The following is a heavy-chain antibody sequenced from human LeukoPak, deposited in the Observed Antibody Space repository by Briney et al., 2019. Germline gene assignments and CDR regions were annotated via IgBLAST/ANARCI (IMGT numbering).Heavy chain of an antibody. J-gene: IGHJ4*02. V-gene: IGHV1-2*04. D-gene: IGHD3-22*01. CDR2: INPNSGGT. CDR3: AVSFGSSGYYDY. CDR1: GYTFTGYY. Sequence: ASVKVSCKASGYTFTGYYMHRVRQAPGQGLEWMGWINPNSGGTNYAQKFQGWVTMTRDTSISTAYMELSRLRSDDTAVYYCAVSFGSSGYYDYWGQGTLVTVSS.